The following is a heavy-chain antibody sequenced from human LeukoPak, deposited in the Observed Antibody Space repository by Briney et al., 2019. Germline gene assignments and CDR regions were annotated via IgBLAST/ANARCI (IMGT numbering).Heavy chain of an antibody. CDR3: AKDLPQYYDFWSGYYGGFDY. D-gene: IGHD3-3*01. CDR1: GFTFEDYA. J-gene: IGHJ4*02. Sequence: PGWSLRLSCAASGFTFEDYAMHWVRQGPGKGLEWVSLITMNGNKLYLADSVKGRFTISRNNSKNSLYLQMNSLRTEDTALYYCAKDLPQYYDFWSGYYGGFDYWGQGALVTVS. CDR2: ITMNGNKL. V-gene: IGHV3-43*02.